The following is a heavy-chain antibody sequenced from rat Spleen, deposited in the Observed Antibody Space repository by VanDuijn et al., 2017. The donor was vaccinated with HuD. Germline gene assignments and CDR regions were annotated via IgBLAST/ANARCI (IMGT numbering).Heavy chain of an antibody. Sequence: EVQLVESGGGLVQPGRSMKLSCAASGFTFSNYDMAWVRQAPTKGLEWVASISYDGSSTYYRDSVKGRFTISRDNAKSTLYLQMDSLRSEDTATYYCTTDKATEGIVNVMDAWGQGASVTVSS. CDR1: GFTFSNYD. D-gene: IGHD1-11*01. CDR2: ISYDGSST. V-gene: IGHV5-20*01. J-gene: IGHJ4*01. CDR3: TTDKATEGIVNVMDA.